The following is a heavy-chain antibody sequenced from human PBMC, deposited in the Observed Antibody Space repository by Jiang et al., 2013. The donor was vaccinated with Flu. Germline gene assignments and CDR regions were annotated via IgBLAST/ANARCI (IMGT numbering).Heavy chain of an antibody. V-gene: IGHV3-48*04. Sequence: VQLVESGGGLVQPGQSLRLSCAASGFTFSSSSMSWVRQAPGKGLEWLSYISTSSSTIYYADSLKGRFTVSRDNAKNSLYLQMNSLRVEDTALYYCASLSYTSGWWRFDHWGQGTLVTVSS. CDR1: GFTFSSSS. CDR2: ISTSSSTI. CDR3: ASLSYTSGWWRFDH. J-gene: IGHJ4*02. D-gene: IGHD6-19*01.